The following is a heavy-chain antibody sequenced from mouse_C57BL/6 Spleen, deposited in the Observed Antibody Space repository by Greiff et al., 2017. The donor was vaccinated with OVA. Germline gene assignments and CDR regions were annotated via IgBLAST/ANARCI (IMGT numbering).Heavy chain of an antibody. Sequence: VQLQQSGAELAKPGASVKLSCKASGYTFTSYWMHWVKQRPGQGLEWIGYINPSSGYTKYNQKFKDKATLTADKSSSTAYMQLSSLTYGDSAVYYCARERNGNYDAMDYWGQGTSVTVSS. D-gene: IGHD2-1*01. V-gene: IGHV1-7*01. CDR3: ARERNGNYDAMDY. CDR1: GYTFTSYW. CDR2: INPSSGYT. J-gene: IGHJ4*01.